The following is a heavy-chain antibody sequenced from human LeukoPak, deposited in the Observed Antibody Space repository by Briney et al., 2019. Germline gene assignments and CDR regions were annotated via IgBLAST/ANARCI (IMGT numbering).Heavy chain of an antibody. J-gene: IGHJ4*02. CDR2: INHSGST. D-gene: IGHD6-19*01. Sequence: SETLSLTCTVSGGSISSYYWSWIRQPPGKGLEWIGEINHSGSTNYNPSLKSRVTISKDTSKNQFSLKLTSVTAADTAVYYCARGRIAVADWGQGTLVTISS. CDR1: GGSISSYY. V-gene: IGHV4-34*01. CDR3: ARGRIAVAD.